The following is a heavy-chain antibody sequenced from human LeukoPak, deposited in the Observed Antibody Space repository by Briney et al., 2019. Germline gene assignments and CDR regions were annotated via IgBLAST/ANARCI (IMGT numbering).Heavy chain of an antibody. CDR1: GCTFINYA. V-gene: IGHV1-69*13. CDR2: IIPIFGTA. CDR3: ARGYCSSTSCYAWYYYYGMDV. J-gene: IGHJ6*02. D-gene: IGHD2-2*01. Sequence: SVKVSCKASGCTFINYAISWVRQAPGQGLEWMGGIIPIFGTANYAQRFQGRVTITADESTSTAYMELSSLRSEDTVVYYCARGYCSSTSCYAWYYYYGMDVWGQGTTVTVSS.